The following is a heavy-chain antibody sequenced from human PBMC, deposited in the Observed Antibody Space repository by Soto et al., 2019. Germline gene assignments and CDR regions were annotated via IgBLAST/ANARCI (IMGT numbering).Heavy chain of an antibody. CDR1: GGSFSGYY. D-gene: IGHD2-15*01. CDR2: INHSGST. CDR3: ARTTNIVVVVAATPRGFDY. V-gene: IGHV4-34*01. J-gene: IGHJ4*02. Sequence: SETLSLTCAVYGGSFSGYYWSWIRQPPGKGLEWIGEINHSGSTNYNPSLKSRVTISVDTSKNQFSLKLSSVTAADTAVYYCARTTNIVVVVAATPRGFDYWGQGTLVTVSS.